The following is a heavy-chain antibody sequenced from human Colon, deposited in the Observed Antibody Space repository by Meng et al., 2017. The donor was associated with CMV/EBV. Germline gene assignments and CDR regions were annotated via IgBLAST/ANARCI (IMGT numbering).Heavy chain of an antibody. J-gene: IGHJ4*02. D-gene: IGHD3-10*01. CDR2: VYISGNT. V-gene: IGHV4-4*07. CDR1: GASIPSYY. Sequence: VHPRESGTGWGQPSEPLSLTCTVSGASIPSYYWSWIRQPAGKGLEWIGRVYISGNTNYNPSLKSRVTMSIDTSKNQLSLNIRSVTAADTAVYYCARDSNLSGLAYWGQGTLVTVSS. CDR3: ARDSNLSGLAY.